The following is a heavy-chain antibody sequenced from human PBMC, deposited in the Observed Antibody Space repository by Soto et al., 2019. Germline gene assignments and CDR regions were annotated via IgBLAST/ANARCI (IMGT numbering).Heavy chain of an antibody. D-gene: IGHD3-10*01. Sequence: QVHLVQSGAEVKKPGASVKVSCKASGYTFTSYAMYWVRQAPGQRLEWMGWINAGNGNTKYSQKFQGRVTIIRDTSASTAYMELSSLRSEDTAVYYCARDLAFGLSDYWGQGTLVTVSS. J-gene: IGHJ4*02. CDR3: ARDLAFGLSDY. V-gene: IGHV1-3*01. CDR2: INAGNGNT. CDR1: GYTFTSYA.